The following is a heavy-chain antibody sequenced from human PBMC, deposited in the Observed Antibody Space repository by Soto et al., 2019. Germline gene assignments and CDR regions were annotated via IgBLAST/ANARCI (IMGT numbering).Heavy chain of an antibody. CDR2: IYYSGST. V-gene: IGHV4-39*01. CDR1: GGSISSSSYY. J-gene: IGHJ5*02. CDR3: ASRYCSSTSCYLGSWFDP. D-gene: IGHD2-2*01. Sequence: SETLSLTCTVSGGSISSSSYYWGWIRQPPGKGLEWIGSIYYSGSTYYNPSLKSRVTISVDTSKNQFSLKLSSVTAADTAVYYCASRYCSSTSCYLGSWFDPWGQGTLVTVCS.